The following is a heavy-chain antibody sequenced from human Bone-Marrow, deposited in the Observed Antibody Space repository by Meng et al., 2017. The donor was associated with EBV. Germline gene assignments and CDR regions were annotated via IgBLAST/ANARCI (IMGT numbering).Heavy chain of an antibody. CDR1: EFNLRDYY. CDR3: ARGQGPVEGCFDY. V-gene: IGHV3-11*01. D-gene: IGHD6-19*01. Sequence: VEFGGGWVKPGGLLRLSWAAAEFNLRDYYMSWIRQAPGKGLEWVSYISSSGSSIYYVASVKGRFTISRDHAKNSLYLQMDSLRAEDTALYYCARGQGPVEGCFDYWGQGTLVTVFS. J-gene: IGHJ4*02. CDR2: ISSSGSSI.